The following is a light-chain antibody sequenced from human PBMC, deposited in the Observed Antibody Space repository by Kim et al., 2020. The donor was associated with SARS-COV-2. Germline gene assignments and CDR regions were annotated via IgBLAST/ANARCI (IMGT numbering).Light chain of an antibody. CDR1: SNDVGSYNY. J-gene: IGLJ3*02. CDR3: CSYAGSYTWV. Sequence: QSALTQPRSVSGSPGQSVTISCTGGSNDVGSYNYVSWYQQHPGKAPKLMIYDVTNRPSGVPDRFSGSKSGNTASLTISGLLAEDEADYYCCSYAGSYTWVFGGGTQLTVL. V-gene: IGLV2-11*01. CDR2: DVT.